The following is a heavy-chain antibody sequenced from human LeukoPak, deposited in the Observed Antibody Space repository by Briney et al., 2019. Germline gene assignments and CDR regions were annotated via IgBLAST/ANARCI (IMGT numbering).Heavy chain of an antibody. CDR3: ATAPRVPRGYSGYERDI. V-gene: IGHV3-53*05. Sequence: PGGSLRLSCAASGFTVSSNYMSWVRQAPGKGLEWVSVIYSGGSTYYADSVKGRFTISRDNSKNTLYLQMNSLRSEDTAVYYCATAPRVPRGYSGYERDIWGQGTMVTVSS. CDR2: IYSGGST. D-gene: IGHD5-12*01. CDR1: GFTVSSNY. J-gene: IGHJ3*02.